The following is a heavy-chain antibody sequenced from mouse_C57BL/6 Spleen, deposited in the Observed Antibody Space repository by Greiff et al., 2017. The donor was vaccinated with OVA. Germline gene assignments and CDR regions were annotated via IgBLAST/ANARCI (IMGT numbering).Heavy chain of an antibody. CDR3: ARSYDYDVYAMDY. Sequence: QVQLKQSGPELVKPGASVKLSCKASGYTFTSYDINWVKQRPGQGLEWIGWIYPRDGSTKYNEKFKGKATLTVDTSSNTAYMELHSLTSEDSAVYFCARSYDYDVYAMDYWGQGTSVTVSS. CDR2: IYPRDGST. J-gene: IGHJ4*01. D-gene: IGHD2-4*01. CDR1: GYTFTSYD. V-gene: IGHV1-85*01.